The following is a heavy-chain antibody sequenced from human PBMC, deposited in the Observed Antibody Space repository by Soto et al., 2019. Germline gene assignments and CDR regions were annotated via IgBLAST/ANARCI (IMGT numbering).Heavy chain of an antibody. CDR2: IYYSGST. J-gene: IGHJ4*02. CDR3: ARGGDRGGFDY. CDR1: GGSISSGGYY. V-gene: IGHV4-31*03. Sequence: QVQLQESGPGLVKPSQTLSLTCTVSGGSISSGGYYWSGIRQHPGKGLEWIGYIYYSGSTYYNPSRKSRVTISVDASKNQCALKLSSVTAADTAVYYCARGGDRGGFDYWGQGTLVTVSS. D-gene: IGHD3-10*01.